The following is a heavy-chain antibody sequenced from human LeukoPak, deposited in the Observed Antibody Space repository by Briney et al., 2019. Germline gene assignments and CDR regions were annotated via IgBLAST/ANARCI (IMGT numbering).Heavy chain of an antibody. Sequence: PGGSLRLSCAASGFTFSSYAMSWVRQAPGKGLEWVGRIKRKTDGGTIDYGAAVKGRFTVSRDDSKNTLYLQMDSLKSEDTAVYYCTTYDYGDYYFFYGMDVWGQGTTVTVSS. D-gene: IGHD4-17*01. CDR1: GFTFSSYA. J-gene: IGHJ6*02. CDR2: IKRKTDGGTI. CDR3: TTYDYGDYYFFYGMDV. V-gene: IGHV3-15*01.